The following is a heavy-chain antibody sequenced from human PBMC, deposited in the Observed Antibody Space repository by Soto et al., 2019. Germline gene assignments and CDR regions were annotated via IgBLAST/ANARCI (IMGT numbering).Heavy chain of an antibody. Sequence: GGSLRLSCAASGFTFSSYAMSWVRQAPGKGLEWVSAVSGSGGSTYYADSVKGRFTISRDNSKNTLYLQMNSLRAEDTAVYYCAKREENYPPGLLFDYWGQGTLVTVSS. CDR3: AKREENYPPGLLFDY. J-gene: IGHJ4*02. V-gene: IGHV3-23*01. CDR2: VSGSGGST. D-gene: IGHD3-10*01. CDR1: GFTFSSYA.